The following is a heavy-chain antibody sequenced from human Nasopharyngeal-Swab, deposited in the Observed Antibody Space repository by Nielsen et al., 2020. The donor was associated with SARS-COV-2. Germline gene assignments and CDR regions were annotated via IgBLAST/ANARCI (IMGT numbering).Heavy chain of an antibody. CDR2: ISYDGSNK. V-gene: IGHV3-30*18. D-gene: IGHD3-10*01. CDR3: AKDVSNYGSGSSWDIDY. J-gene: IGHJ4*02. Sequence: WIRQPPGQGLEWVAVISYDGSNKYYADSVKGRSTISRDNSKNTLYLQMNSLRAEDTAVYYCAKDVSNYGSGSSWDIDYWGQGTLVTVSS.